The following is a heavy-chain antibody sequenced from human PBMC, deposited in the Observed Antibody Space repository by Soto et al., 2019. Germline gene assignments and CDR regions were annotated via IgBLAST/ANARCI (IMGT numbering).Heavy chain of an antibody. V-gene: IGHV6-1*01. Sequence: SKTLYLDYAFSGASVTRASTTTNWLRQSPSRGLKWLGRTYYRSKWYNDYAVSVKSRITINPDTSKNQFSLQLNSVTPEDTAVYYCARDDTEKKYYNDYGMDVWGQGTTVPVSS. CDR2: TYYRSKWYN. D-gene: IGHD2-8*02. CDR1: GASVTRASTT. CDR3: ARDDTEKKYYNDYGMDV. J-gene: IGHJ6*02.